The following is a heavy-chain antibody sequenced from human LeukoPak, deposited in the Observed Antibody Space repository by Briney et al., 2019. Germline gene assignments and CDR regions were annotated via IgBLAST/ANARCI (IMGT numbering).Heavy chain of an antibody. D-gene: IGHD3-10*02. Sequence: GGSLRFSCEASGFTFTKFWMSWVRQAPGKGLEWVANIQEDGKKENYVDSVRGRFTISRDNAKNSLYLQMNSLRAEDTAVYYCAELGITMIGGVWGKGTTVTISS. V-gene: IGHV3-7*01. CDR2: IQEDGKKE. CDR1: GFTFTKFW. CDR3: AELGITMIGGV. J-gene: IGHJ6*04.